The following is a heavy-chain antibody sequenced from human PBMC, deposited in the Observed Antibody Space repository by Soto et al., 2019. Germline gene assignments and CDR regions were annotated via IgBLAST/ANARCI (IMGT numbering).Heavy chain of an antibody. V-gene: IGHV4-59*01. D-gene: IGHD2-2*01. CDR1: GGSISSYY. CDR2: IYYSGST. J-gene: IGHJ6*02. CDR3: ARDNRPYCSSTSCYAGNRLKYYYYGMDV. Sequence: QVQLQESGPGLVKPSETLSLTCTVSGGSISSYYWSWIRQPPGKGLEWIGYIYYSGSTNYNPSLKSRVTISVDTSKNQFSLNMSSVTAADTAVYYCARDNRPYCSSTSCYAGNRLKYYYYGMDVWGQGTTVTVSS.